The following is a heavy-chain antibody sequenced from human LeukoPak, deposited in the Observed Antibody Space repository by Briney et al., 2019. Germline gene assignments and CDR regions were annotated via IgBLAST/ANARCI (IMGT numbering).Heavy chain of an antibody. CDR1: GSTFRDYW. J-gene: IGHJ6*02. Sequence: GGSLRLSCAASGSTFRDYWMHWVRQAPGKGLVWVSRIISDGTSATYADFVKGRFTMSRDNAKNTLYLEMNSLRADDTAVYYCARDARYNIDAWGQGTTVTVSS. V-gene: IGHV3-74*01. CDR3: ARDARYNIDA. CDR2: IISDGTSA. D-gene: IGHD3-9*01.